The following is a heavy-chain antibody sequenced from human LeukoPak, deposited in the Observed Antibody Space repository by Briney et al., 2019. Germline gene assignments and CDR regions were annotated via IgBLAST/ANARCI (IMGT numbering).Heavy chain of an antibody. D-gene: IGHD3-10*01. V-gene: IGHV3-30*04. CDR3: ARDTDYYGSGSYFDS. Sequence: GGSLRPSCAASGFTFSTYAMHWVRQAPGKGLEWVAVISYDGSNKYYADSVKGQFTISRDNSKNTLYLQMNSLRAEDTAVYYCARDTDYYGSGSYFDSWGQGTLVTVSS. J-gene: IGHJ4*02. CDR2: ISYDGSNK. CDR1: GFTFSTYA.